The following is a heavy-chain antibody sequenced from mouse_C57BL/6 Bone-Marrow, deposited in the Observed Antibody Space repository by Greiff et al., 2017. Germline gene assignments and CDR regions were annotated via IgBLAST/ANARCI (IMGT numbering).Heavy chain of an antibody. CDR3: ARGDGYYVYYFDY. CDR1: GYTFTDYY. Sequence: EVQLQESGPVLVKPGASVKMSCKASGYTFTDYYMNWVKQSHGKSLEWIGVINPYNGGTSYNQKFKGKATLPVDKSSSTAYMELNSLTSEDSAVYYCARGDGYYVYYFDYWGQGTTLTVSS. V-gene: IGHV1-19*01. J-gene: IGHJ2*01. CDR2: INPYNGGT. D-gene: IGHD2-3*01.